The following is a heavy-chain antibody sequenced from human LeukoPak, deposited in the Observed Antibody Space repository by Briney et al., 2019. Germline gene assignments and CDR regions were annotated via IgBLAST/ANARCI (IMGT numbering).Heavy chain of an antibody. CDR3: ARDLGLRRTI. V-gene: IGHV3-48*04. Sequence: GGSLRLSCAASGLSVSSNNMHWVRQAPGGGLEWVSYISAGSGTIYSADSLKGRFTISRDNARNSLYLQMNSLRAEDTAVYYCARDLGLRRTIWGRGTLVIVSS. J-gene: IGHJ2*01. CDR1: GLSVSSNN. CDR2: ISAGSGTI.